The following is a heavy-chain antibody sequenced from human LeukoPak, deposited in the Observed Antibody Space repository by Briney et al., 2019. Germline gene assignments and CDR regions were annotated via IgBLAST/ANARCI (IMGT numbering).Heavy chain of an antibody. CDR2: INPSGGST. J-gene: IGHJ4*02. CDR3: ARDGRFMTYQHYYGSSGDRPFDY. D-gene: IGHD3-22*01. Sequence: ASVKVSCKASGYTFTSYYMHWVRQAPGQGLEWMGIINPSGGSTSYAQKFQGRVTMTRDTSTSTVYMELSSLRSEDTAVYYCARDGRFMTYQHYYGSSGDRPFDYWGQGTLVTVSS. CDR1: GYTFTSYY. V-gene: IGHV1-46*01.